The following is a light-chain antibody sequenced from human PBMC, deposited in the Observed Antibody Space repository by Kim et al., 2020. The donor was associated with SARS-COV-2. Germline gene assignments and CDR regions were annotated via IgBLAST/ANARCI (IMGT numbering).Light chain of an antibody. CDR2: AVT. CDR3: SSYAGSNNYV. V-gene: IGLV2-8*01. CDR1: SSDVGGYNY. Sequence: QSALTQPPSASGSPGQSVTISCTGTSSDVGGYNYVSWYQQHPGKAPKLMIYAVTERPSGVPDRFSGSKSGNTASLTVSGLQAEDEADYYCSSYAGSNNYVFGSGTRVTVL. J-gene: IGLJ1*01.